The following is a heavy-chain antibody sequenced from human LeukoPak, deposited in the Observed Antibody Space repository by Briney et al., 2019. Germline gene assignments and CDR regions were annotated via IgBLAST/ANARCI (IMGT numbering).Heavy chain of an antibody. D-gene: IGHD1-26*01. CDR2: IYPVDSDT. CDR1: GSSFTSYW. J-gene: IGHJ4*02. V-gene: IGHV5-51*01. Sequence: GESLKISCQGSGSSFTSYWIGWVRQLPGKGLDWMGIIYPVDSDTRYSPSFQGQVTISADKSISTAYLQWSSLKASDTAMYYCARGGAEISRGATFDYWGQGTLVTVSS. CDR3: ARGGAEISRGATFDY.